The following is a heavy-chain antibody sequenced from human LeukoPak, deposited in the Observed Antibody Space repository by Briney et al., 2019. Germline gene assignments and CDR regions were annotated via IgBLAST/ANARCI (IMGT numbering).Heavy chain of an antibody. D-gene: IGHD3-10*01. CDR2: ISGSSGST. CDR1: GFTFSNYA. J-gene: IGHJ4*02. Sequence: GGSLRLSCAASGFTFSNYAMSWVRQAPGKGLEWVSAISGSSGSTYYADSVKGRFSISRDNSKNTLYLQMNSLRAEDTAVYYGAKGSMVGVLCCFDYWGQGTLVTVSS. CDR3: AKGSMVGVLCCFDY. V-gene: IGHV3-23*01.